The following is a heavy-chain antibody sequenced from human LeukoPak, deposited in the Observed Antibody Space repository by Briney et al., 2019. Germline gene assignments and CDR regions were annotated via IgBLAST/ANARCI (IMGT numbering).Heavy chain of an antibody. Sequence: GGSLRLSCAASGFTFSSYWMYWVRQAPGKGLVWVSRINSDGSSTSYADSVKGRFTISRDNAKNTLYLQMNSLRGEDTAVYYCARAEWELPFDYWGQGTLVIVSS. CDR2: INSDGSST. V-gene: IGHV3-74*01. J-gene: IGHJ4*02. CDR1: GFTFSSYW. CDR3: ARAEWELPFDY. D-gene: IGHD1-26*01.